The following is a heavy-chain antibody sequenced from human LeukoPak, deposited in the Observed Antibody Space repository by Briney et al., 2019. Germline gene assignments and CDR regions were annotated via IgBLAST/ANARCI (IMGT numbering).Heavy chain of an antibody. CDR1: GFTFSNYW. D-gene: IGHD1-26*01. CDR2: IKQDGSEK. V-gene: IGHV3-7*01. Sequence: GGSLRLSCAASGFTFSNYWMSWVRQAPVKGLEWVANIKQDGSEKYYVDSVKGRFTISRDNAKNSLYLQMDSLRAEDTAVYYCARDPSGSYWSYFDYWGQGTLVTVSS. J-gene: IGHJ4*02. CDR3: ARDPSGSYWSYFDY.